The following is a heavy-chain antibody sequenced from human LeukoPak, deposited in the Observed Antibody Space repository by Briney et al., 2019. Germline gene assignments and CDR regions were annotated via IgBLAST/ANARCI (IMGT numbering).Heavy chain of an antibody. CDR1: GFTFSSYA. D-gene: IGHD6-13*01. J-gene: IGHJ4*02. CDR3: AKAPSFIAAVPIDY. V-gene: IGHV3-23*01. CDR2: ISGSGGST. Sequence: PGGPLRLSCAASGFTFSSYAMSWVRQAPGKGLEWVSAISGSGGSTYYADSVKGRFTISRDNSKNTLYLQMNSLRAEDTAVYYCAKAPSFIAAVPIDYWGQGTLVTVSS.